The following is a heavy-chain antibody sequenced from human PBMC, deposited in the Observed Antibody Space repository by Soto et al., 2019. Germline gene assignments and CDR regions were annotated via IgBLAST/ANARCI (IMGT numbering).Heavy chain of an antibody. CDR3: ARAGAATLSDY. D-gene: IGHD2-15*01. Sequence: QVQLQESGPGLVKTSETLSLTCTVSGGSISNYYWSWIRQPPGKGLEWIGYIYYSGSANYNPSLKSRVTISVDTAKNQFTLKLSSVTAADTAVYYCARAGAATLSDYWGQGNLVTVSS. CDR1: GGSISNYY. V-gene: IGHV4-59*01. J-gene: IGHJ4*02. CDR2: IYYSGSA.